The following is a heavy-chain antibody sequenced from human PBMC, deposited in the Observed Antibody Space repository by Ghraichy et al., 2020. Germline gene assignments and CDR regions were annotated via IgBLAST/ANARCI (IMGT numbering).Heavy chain of an antibody. V-gene: IGHV4-59*01. CDR1: GGSISSYY. Sequence: GSLRLSCTVSGGSISSYYWSWIRQPPGKGLEWIGYIYYSGSTNYNPSLKSRVTISVDTSKNQFSLKLSSVTAADTAVYYCARGTDYPQYYFDYWGQGTLVTVSS. J-gene: IGHJ4*02. CDR3: ARGTDYPQYYFDY. CDR2: IYYSGST. D-gene: IGHD4-11*01.